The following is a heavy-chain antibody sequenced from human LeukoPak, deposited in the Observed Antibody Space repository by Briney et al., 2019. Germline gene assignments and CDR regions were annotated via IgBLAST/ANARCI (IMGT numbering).Heavy chain of an antibody. CDR1: GGTFSSYA. CDR3: AREDGDRSTSDYFDY. D-gene: IGHD4-17*01. V-gene: IGHV1-69*04. CDR2: IIPTLGIA. J-gene: IGHJ4*02. Sequence: GSSVKVSCKASGGTFSSYAISWVRQAPGQGLEWMGRIIPTLGIANYAQKFQGRVTITADKSTSTAYMELSSLRSEDTAVYYCAREDGDRSTSDYFDYWGQGTLVTVSS.